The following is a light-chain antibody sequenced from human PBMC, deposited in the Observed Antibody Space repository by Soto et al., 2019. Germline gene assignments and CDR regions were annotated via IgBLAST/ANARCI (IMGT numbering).Light chain of an antibody. Sequence: IMLKNSPATLSVNKSERATLSCRASQIVSSNLAWYQQKPGQAPRLLIYGASTRATGIPARFSGSGSGTEFTLTISSLQSEDFAVYYCQQYNNLPLRTFGQ. V-gene: IGKV3-15*01. CDR1: QIVSSN. CDR3: QQYNNLPLRT. CDR2: GAS. J-gene: IGKJ1*01.